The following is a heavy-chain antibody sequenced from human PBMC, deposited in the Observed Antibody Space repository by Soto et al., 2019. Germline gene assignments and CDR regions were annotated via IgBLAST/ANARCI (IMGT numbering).Heavy chain of an antibody. CDR1: GGTLSSFINYP. CDR2: IVPNVGTV. D-gene: IGHD3-3*01. J-gene: IGHJ4*02. V-gene: IGHV1-69*06. CDR3: ARRDTSGFLRYFDN. Sequence: QMQLVQSGAEVKKPGSSVKVSCKASGGTLSSFINYPINWVRQAPGQGLEWMGGIVPNVGTVNYAQKFQGRVKITADKSTGTAYMEVSSLRSEDTALYYWARRDTSGFLRYFDNWGQGTLVTVSS.